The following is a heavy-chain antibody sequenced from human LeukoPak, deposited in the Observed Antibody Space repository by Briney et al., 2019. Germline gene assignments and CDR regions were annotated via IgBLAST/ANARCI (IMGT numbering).Heavy chain of an antibody. CDR1: GYTFTGYY. J-gene: IGHJ5*02. CDR2: INPNSGGT. V-gene: IGHV1-2*02. Sequence: ASVKVSCKASGYTFTGYYMHWVRQAPGQGLEWMGWINPNSGGTNYAQKFQGRVTMTRDTSISTAYMELSRLRSDDTAVHYCARDRRKGDNWFDPWGQGTLVTVSS. CDR3: ARDRRKGDNWFDP.